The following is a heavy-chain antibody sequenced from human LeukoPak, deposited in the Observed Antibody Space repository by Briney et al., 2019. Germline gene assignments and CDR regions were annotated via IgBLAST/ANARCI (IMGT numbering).Heavy chain of an antibody. J-gene: IGHJ3*02. Sequence: ASVKVSCKASGYTFTGYYMHWVRQAPGQGLEWMGRINPNIGGTNYAQKFQGRVTMTRDTSISTAYMELRRLRSDDTAVYYCARDRLDEAYCGGDCLDAFDIWGQGTMVTVSS. D-gene: IGHD2-21*02. CDR2: INPNIGGT. CDR3: ARDRLDEAYCGGDCLDAFDI. CDR1: GYTFTGYY. V-gene: IGHV1-2*06.